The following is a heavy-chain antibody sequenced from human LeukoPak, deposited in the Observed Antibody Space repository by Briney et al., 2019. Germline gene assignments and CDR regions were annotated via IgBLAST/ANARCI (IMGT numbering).Heavy chain of an antibody. V-gene: IGHV5-51*01. CDR1: GYSFTTYW. CDR3: ARHGGGYCRTTSCYLFDP. Sequence: GESLKISCKASGYSFTTYWIVWVRQMPRKDLVWLGIIYPGDSDTKYSPSFQGQVTTSADKSISTAYLQWSSLKASDTAMYYCARHGGGYCRTTSCYLFDPWGQGTLVTVSS. J-gene: IGHJ5*02. D-gene: IGHD2-2*01. CDR2: IYPGDSDT.